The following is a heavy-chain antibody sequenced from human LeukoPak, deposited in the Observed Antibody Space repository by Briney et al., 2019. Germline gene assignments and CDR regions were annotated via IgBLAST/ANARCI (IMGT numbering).Heavy chain of an antibody. D-gene: IGHD4-11*01. J-gene: IGHJ6*03. V-gene: IGHV4-59*01. CDR3: ARGAGVTPTYYYYYMDV. CDR1: GGSISSYY. CDR2: IYYSGST. Sequence: SETLSLTCTVSGGSISSYYWSWIRQPPGKGLEWIGYIYYSGSTNYNPSLKSRVTISVDTSKNQFSLKLSSVTAADTAVYYCARGAGVTPTYYYYYMDVWGKGTTVTVSS.